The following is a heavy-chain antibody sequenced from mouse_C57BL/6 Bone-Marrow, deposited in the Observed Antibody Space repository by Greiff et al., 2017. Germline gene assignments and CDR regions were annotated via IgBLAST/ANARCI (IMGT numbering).Heavy chain of an antibody. V-gene: IGHV6-3*01. CDR1: GFTFSNYW. CDR3: TGRRYGAMDY. J-gene: IGHJ4*01. Sequence: EVQGVESGGGLVQPGGSMKLSCVASGFTFSNYWMNWVRQSPEKGLAWVAQIRLKSDNYATHYAESVKGRFTISRDDSKSSVYLQMNNLRAEDTGIYYCTGRRYGAMDYWGQGTSVTVSS. D-gene: IGHD1-1*01. CDR2: IRLKSDNYAT.